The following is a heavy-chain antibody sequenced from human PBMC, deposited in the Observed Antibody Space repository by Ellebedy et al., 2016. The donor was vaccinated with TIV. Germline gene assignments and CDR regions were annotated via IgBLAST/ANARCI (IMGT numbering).Heavy chain of an antibody. CDR3: AKDLFYDSFGPFDY. CDR2: ISGSGGST. V-gene: IGHV3-23*01. Sequence: PGGSLRLSCAASGFTFSSYAMSWVRQAPGKGLEWVSAISGSGGSTYYAESVKGRFTISRDTSKNTVNLQMNSLRVEDTAIYYCAKDLFYDSFGPFDYWGQGTLVTVSS. J-gene: IGHJ4*02. CDR1: GFTFSSYA. D-gene: IGHD3-22*01.